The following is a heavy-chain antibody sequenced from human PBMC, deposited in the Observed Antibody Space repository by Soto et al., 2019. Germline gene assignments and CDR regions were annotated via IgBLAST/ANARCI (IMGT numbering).Heavy chain of an antibody. Sequence: GESVKISCXGSGYSFPSEWIGWVRQMPGKGLEWMGSIYPADSDTRYSPSFQGQVTISADESIRTAYLEWSSLKASDSGVYYCARIPHSTTGNYDYPSGMDVWGQGTTVTVSS. CDR1: GYSFPSEW. J-gene: IGHJ6*02. CDR2: IYPADSDT. V-gene: IGHV5-51*01. CDR3: ARIPHSTTGNYDYPSGMDV. D-gene: IGHD2-2*01.